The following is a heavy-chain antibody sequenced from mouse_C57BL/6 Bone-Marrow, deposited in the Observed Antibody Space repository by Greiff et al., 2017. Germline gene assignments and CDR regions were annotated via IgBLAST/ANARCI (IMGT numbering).Heavy chain of an antibody. D-gene: IGHD1-1*01. J-gene: IGHJ2*01. V-gene: IGHV5-17*01. CDR3: ASDYYGSSYDFDY. Sequence: EVKLMESGGGLVKPGGSLKLSCAASGFTFSDYGMHWVRQAPEKGLEWVAYISSGSSTIDYADTVKGRFTISRDNAKNTLFLQMTSLRSEDTAMYYCASDYYGSSYDFDYWGQGTTLTVSS. CDR2: ISSGSSTI. CDR1: GFTFSDYG.